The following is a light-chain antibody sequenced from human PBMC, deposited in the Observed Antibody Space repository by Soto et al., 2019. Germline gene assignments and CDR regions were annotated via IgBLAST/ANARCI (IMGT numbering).Light chain of an antibody. J-gene: IGLJ2*01. CDR3: TSYASGSSHVV. Sequence: QSALTQPASVSGSPGQSITLSCTGTSSDIGGYDYVSWYQRHPGKAPKLIIYDVNNWPSGVSNRFSGSKSGNTASLTISGLQAEDEADYYCTSYASGSSHVVFGGGTK. CDR1: SSDIGGYDY. CDR2: DVN. V-gene: IGLV2-14*01.